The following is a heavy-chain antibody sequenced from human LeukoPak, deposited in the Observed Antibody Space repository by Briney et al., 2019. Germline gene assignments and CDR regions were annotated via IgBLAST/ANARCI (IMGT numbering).Heavy chain of an antibody. CDR1: GGSFSGYY. D-gene: IGHD6-13*01. Sequence: ASETLSLTCAVYGGSFSGYYWSWIRQPPGKGLEWIGEINHSGSTNYNPSLKSRVTISVDTSKNQFSLKLSSVTAADTAVYYCARHGRRIAAAGSFWYWGQGTLVTVSS. CDR2: INHSGST. J-gene: IGHJ4*02. CDR3: ARHGRRIAAAGSFWY. V-gene: IGHV4-34*01.